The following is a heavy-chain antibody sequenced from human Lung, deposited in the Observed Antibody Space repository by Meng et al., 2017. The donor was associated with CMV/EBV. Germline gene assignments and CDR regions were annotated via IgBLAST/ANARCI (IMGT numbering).Heavy chain of an antibody. J-gene: IGHJ4*02. CDR1: GGPISTSDL. CDR3: ATQESRDGHNPY. D-gene: IGHD5-24*01. Sequence: QLRAAGAARLNRAGTLCRCSGVLGGPISTSDLWTWVRQSPGKRLGWSGEMYHSGTTTYNPSLKSRVTISMGKSNNQLSLKLNSATAADTAVYYCATQESRDGHNPYWGQGTLVTVSS. V-gene: IGHV4-4*02. CDR2: MYHSGTT.